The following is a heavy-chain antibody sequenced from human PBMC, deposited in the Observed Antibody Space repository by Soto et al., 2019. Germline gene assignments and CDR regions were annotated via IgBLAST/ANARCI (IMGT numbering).Heavy chain of an antibody. Sequence: QVQLVESGGGVVQPGRSLRLSCAASGFTFSSYGMHWVRQAPGKGLEWVAVISYDGSNKYYADSVKGRFTISRDNSKNTLYLQMNSLRAEDTAVYYGAKASGTDRHYYYGMDVWGQGTTVTVSS. CDR1: GFTFSSYG. CDR2: ISYDGSNK. V-gene: IGHV3-30*18. J-gene: IGHJ6*02. CDR3: AKASGTDRHYYYGMDV. D-gene: IGHD1-1*01.